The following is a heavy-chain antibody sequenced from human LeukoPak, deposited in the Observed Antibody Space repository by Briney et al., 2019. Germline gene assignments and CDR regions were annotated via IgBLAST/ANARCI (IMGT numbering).Heavy chain of an antibody. D-gene: IGHD2-8*01. CDR2: IRYDGSNK. CDR3: AKGGKGCTNGVCYNYYYYYMDV. V-gene: IGHV3-30*02. Sequence: GGSLRLSCAASAFTFTSYGLHWVRQAPGKGLEWVSFIRYDGSNKYYADSVKGRFIISRDNSKNTLYLQMNSLRVEDTAVYYCAKGGKGCTNGVCYNYYYYYMDVWGKGTTVTVSS. J-gene: IGHJ6*03. CDR1: AFTFTSYG.